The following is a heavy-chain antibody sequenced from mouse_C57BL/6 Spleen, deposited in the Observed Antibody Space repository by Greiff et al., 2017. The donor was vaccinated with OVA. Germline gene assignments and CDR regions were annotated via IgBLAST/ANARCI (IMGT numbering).Heavy chain of an antibody. CDR3: ANYDYFDY. J-gene: IGHJ2*01. D-gene: IGHD1-1*01. CDR1: GYTFTSYW. V-gene: IGHV1-72*01. CDR2: SDPNSGGT. Sequence: QVQLQQPGAELVKPGASVKLSCKASGYTFTSYWMHWVKQRPGRGLEWIGRSDPNSGGTKYNEKFKSKATLTVDTPASTAYMQLSSLTSEDSAVYYCANYDYFDYWGQGTTLTVSS.